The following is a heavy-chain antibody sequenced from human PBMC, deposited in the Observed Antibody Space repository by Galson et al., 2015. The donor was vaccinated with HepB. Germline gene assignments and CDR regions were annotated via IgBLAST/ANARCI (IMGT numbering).Heavy chain of an antibody. J-gene: IGHJ6*02. CDR1: GGSISSSNW. D-gene: IGHD5-18*01. CDR3: ARVAAMAFYYYYGMDV. CDR2: IYHSGST. Sequence: SETLSLTCAVSGGSISSSNWWSWVRQPPGKGLEWIGEIYHSGSTNYNPSLKSRVTISVDKSKNQFSLKLSSVTAADTAVYYCARVAAMAFYYYYGMDVWGQGTTVTVSS. V-gene: IGHV4-4*02.